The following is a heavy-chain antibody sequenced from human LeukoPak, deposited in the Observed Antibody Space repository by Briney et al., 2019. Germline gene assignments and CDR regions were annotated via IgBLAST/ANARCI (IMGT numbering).Heavy chain of an antibody. CDR1: GYTFTSYG. CDR3: ATNGDCVSGSSFDI. Sequence: ASVNVSCKASGYTFTSYGISWVRQAPGQGLEWMGWIGAYNGNTNYAQTLQGRVTMTTDTSTRTAYMELRSLGSDATAVYYCATNGDCVSGSSFDIWGQGTMVTVSS. D-gene: IGHD2-21*02. V-gene: IGHV1-18*04. J-gene: IGHJ3*02. CDR2: IGAYNGNT.